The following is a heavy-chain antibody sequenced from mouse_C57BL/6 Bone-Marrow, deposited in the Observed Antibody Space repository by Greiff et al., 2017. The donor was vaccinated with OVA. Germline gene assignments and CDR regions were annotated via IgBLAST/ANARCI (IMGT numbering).Heavy chain of an antibody. D-gene: IGHD1-1*01. V-gene: IGHV1-55*01. J-gene: IGHJ4*01. CDR2: IYPGSGST. CDR1: GYTFTSYW. CDR3: ARKTVVAPMDY. Sequence: QVQLQQPGAELVKPGASVKMSCKASGYTFTSYWITWVKQRPGQGLEWIGDIYPGSGSTNYNEKFKSKATLTVDTSSSTAYMQLSSLTSEDAAVYYCARKTVVAPMDYWGQGTSVTVSS.